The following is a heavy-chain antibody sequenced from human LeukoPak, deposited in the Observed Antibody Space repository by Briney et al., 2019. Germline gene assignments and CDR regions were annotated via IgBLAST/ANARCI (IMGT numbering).Heavy chain of an antibody. D-gene: IGHD3-22*01. CDR1: GFTFSSYG. CDR2: ISYDGSNK. CDR3: AKDLSPMMKTYYYDSSGYYGSNYYYYYGMDV. J-gene: IGHJ6*02. V-gene: IGHV3-30*18. Sequence: PGRSLRLSCAASGFTFSSYGMHWVRQAPGKGLEWVAVISYDGSNKYYADSVKGRFTISRDNSKNTLYLQMNSLRAEDTAVYYCAKDLSPMMKTYYYDSSGYYGSNYYYYYGMDVWGQGTTVTVSS.